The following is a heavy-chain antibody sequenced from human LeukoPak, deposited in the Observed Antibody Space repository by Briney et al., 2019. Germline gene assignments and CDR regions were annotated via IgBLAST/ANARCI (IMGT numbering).Heavy chain of an antibody. CDR1: GFTFSDYY. V-gene: IGHV3-11*01. D-gene: IGHD3-22*01. Sequence: GGSLRLCCAASGFTFSDYYMNWIRQAPGKGLEWVSYISMSGSTIQYADSVKGRFTISGDNTKNSLFLQMNSLRAEDTAVYYCARDGSFDRSRYFLDNWGQGTLVTVSS. CDR2: ISMSGSTI. CDR3: ARDGSFDRSRYFLDN. J-gene: IGHJ4*02.